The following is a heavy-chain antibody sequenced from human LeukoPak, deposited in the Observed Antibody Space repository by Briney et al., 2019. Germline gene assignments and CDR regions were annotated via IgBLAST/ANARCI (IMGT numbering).Heavy chain of an antibody. V-gene: IGHV4-4*07. J-gene: IGHJ5*02. D-gene: IGHD6-13*01. Sequence: SETLSLTCTVSGCSISSNYWTWIRKPEAKGLGWIGLIYTSESTNYNPALKSRVTMSLDTSKIQFSLKLSSVTAADTAVYYCARDLDSINWYGIPPGWFDPGGQGTLVTVSS. CDR1: GCSISSNY. CDR3: ARDLDSINWYGIPPGWFDP. CDR2: IYTSEST.